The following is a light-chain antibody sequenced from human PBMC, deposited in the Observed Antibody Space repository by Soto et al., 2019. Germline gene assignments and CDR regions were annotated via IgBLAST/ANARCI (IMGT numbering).Light chain of an antibody. V-gene: IGLV2-14*03. CDR3: SSFTGSNYV. J-gene: IGLJ1*01. Sequence: QSVLTQPVSVSGSPGQSITISCTGTISDVGGYNFVSWYQQYPGKAPKLMICDVSNRPSGVSNRFSGSKSGNTAFLTISGLQAEDEADYYCSSFTGSNYVFGTGTKVTVL. CDR2: DVS. CDR1: ISDVGGYNF.